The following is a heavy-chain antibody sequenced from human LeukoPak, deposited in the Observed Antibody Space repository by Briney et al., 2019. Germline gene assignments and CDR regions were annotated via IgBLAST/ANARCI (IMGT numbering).Heavy chain of an antibody. J-gene: IGHJ4*02. V-gene: IGHV1-24*01. CDR2: FEPEEGEI. CDR1: GYTLTELS. D-gene: IGHD3-16*01. CDR3: ATEVGGELRRNYYFDY. Sequence: ASVKVSCNVSGYTLTELSMHWVRQAPGNGLEWLGGFEPEEGEIVYVEQFKGRVTMTEDTSTDTAHRELSSLRSADTAVYYCATEVGGELRRNYYFDYRGQGTLVTVSS.